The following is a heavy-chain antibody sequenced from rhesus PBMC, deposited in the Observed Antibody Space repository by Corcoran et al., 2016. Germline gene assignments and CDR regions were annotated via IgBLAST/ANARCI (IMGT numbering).Heavy chain of an antibody. Sequence: QVQLQVSGPGPVKPSETLSLTCAASGGSISTGSYYWSWIRHPPGKGLAWIGYITNSGSTSYNPSLKSRVTISRDTSKNLFSLRLTSVTAADTAVYYCTRFADWGQGVLVTVSS. J-gene: IGHJ4*01. CDR2: ITNSGST. CDR1: GGSISTGSYY. CDR3: TRFAD. V-gene: IGHV4-122*02.